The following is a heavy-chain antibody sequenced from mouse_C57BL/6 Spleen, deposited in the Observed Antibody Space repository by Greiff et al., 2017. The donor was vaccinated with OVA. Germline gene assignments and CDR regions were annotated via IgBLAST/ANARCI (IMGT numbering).Heavy chain of an antibody. V-gene: IGHV14-1*01. J-gene: IGHJ2*01. CDR3: TTDYYGRGGYFDY. CDR2: IDPEDGDT. Sequence: VHVKQSGAELVRPGASVKLSCTASGFNIKDYYMHWVKQRPEQGLEWIGRIDPEDGDTEYAPKFQGKATMTADTSSNTAYLQLSSLTSEDTAVYYCTTDYYGRGGYFDYWGQGTTLTVSS. D-gene: IGHD1-1*01. CDR1: GFNIKDYY.